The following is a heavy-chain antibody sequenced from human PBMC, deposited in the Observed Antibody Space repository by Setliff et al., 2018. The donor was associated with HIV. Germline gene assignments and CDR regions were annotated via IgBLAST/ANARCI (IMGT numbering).Heavy chain of an antibody. D-gene: IGHD1-26*01. J-gene: IGHJ1*01. CDR3: ARDPKYYYKYFQY. Sequence: SETLSLTCVVSGDPISYGGFAWSWIRQPPGKALEWIGYIYQSGSAGYNPSLKSRVIMSVDTTKNQFSLKLTSVTAADTAVYYCARDPKYYYKYFQYWGPGTLVTVSS. CDR2: IYQSGSA. V-gene: IGHV4-30-2*01. CDR1: GDPISYGGFA.